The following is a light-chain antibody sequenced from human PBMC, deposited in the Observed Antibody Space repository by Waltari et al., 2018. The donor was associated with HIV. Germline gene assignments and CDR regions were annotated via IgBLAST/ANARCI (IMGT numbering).Light chain of an antibody. CDR1: SSNIGSNF. CDR2: DNK. J-gene: IGLJ3*02. V-gene: IGLV1-51*01. CDR3: GTWDSSLSAGV. Sequence: QSVLTQPPSVSAAPGQKVAISCSGSSSNIGSNFVSWYQHLPGTAPKLLIYDNKKRPSGIPDRFSGSKSGTSATLGITGLQTGDEADYYCGTWDSSLSAGVFGGGTKLTVL.